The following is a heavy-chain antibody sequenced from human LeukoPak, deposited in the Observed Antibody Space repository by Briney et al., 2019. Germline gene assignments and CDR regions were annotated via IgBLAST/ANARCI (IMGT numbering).Heavy chain of an antibody. CDR3: ARDSTLSNY. Sequence: GGSLRLSCAASGLTFSSYWMTWVRQAPGKGLEWVATIKYDGSETYYVDSVRGRFSISRDDAKNSLYLQMNSLRAEDTAVYYCARDSTLSNYWGQGTLVTVSS. CDR1: GLTFSSYW. CDR2: IKYDGSET. V-gene: IGHV3-7*04. J-gene: IGHJ4*02. D-gene: IGHD3-16*01.